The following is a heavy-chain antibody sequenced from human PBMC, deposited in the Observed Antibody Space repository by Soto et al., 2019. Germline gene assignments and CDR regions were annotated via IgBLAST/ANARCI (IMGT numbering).Heavy chain of an antibody. CDR1: GGTFSSYA. V-gene: IGHV1-69*13. Sequence: SVKVSCKASGGTFSSYAISWVRQAPGQGLEWMRGIIPIFGTANYAQKFQGRATITADESTSTAYMELSSLRSEDTAVFYCARDLITFGGVIVPFGTLGWFDPWGQGTLVTVS. D-gene: IGHD3-16*02. CDR3: ARDLITFGGVIVPFGTLGWFDP. J-gene: IGHJ5*02. CDR2: IIPIFGTA.